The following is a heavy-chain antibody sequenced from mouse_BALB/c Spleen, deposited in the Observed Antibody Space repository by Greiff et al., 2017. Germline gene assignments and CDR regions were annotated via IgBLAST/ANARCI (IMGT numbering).Heavy chain of an antibody. CDR3: ARLWLDYAMDY. D-gene: IGHD2-2*01. V-gene: IGHV5-9-3*01. J-gene: IGHJ4*01. CDR1: GFTFSSYA. CDR2: ISSGGSYT. Sequence: EVKVVESGGGLVKPGGSLKLSCAASGFTFSSYAMSWVRQTPEKRLEWVATISSGGSYTYYPDSVKGRFTISRDNAKNTLYLQMSSLRSEDTAMYYCARLWLDYAMDYWGQGTSVTVSS.